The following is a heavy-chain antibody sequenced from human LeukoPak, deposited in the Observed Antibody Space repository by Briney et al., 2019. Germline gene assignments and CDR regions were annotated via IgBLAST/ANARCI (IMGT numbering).Heavy chain of an antibody. V-gene: IGHV3-23*01. Sequence: PGGSLRLSCAASGFTFSSYAMSWVRQAPGKGLEWVSAISSSGGSTYYADSVKGRFTISRDNSKNTLYLQMNSLRAEDTAVYYCAKDCGISCYSWFDPWGQGTLVTVSS. CDR1: GFTFSSYA. CDR3: AKDCGISCYSWFDP. J-gene: IGHJ5*02. D-gene: IGHD2-2*02. CDR2: ISSSGGST.